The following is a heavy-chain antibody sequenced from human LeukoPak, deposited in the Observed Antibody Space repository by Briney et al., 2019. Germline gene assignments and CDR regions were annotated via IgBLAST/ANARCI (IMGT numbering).Heavy chain of an antibody. CDR1: GFTFSNAW. Sequence: PGGSLRLSCAASGFTFSNAWMSWVRQAPGKGLEWVGRIKSKTDGGTTDYAAPVKGRFTISRDDSKNTLYLQMNSLKTEDTAVYYCTTRIAAAGTVFDYWGQGTLVTVSS. J-gene: IGHJ4*02. V-gene: IGHV3-15*01. D-gene: IGHD6-13*01. CDR3: TTRIAAAGTVFDY. CDR2: IKSKTDGGTT.